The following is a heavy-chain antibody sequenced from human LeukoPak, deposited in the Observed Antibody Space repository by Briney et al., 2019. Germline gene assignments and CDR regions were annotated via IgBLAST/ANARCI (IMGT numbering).Heavy chain of an antibody. CDR2: MNPNSGGT. J-gene: IGHJ4*02. V-gene: IGHV1-2*02. D-gene: IGHD3-10*01. CDR3: AREGSYYNAPDY. Sequence: ASVKVSCKASGYTFTSYDINWVRQATGQGLEWMGWMNPNSGGTNYAQKFQGRVTMTRDTSISTAYMELSRLRSDDTAVYYCAREGSYYNAPDYWGQGTLVTVSS. CDR1: GYTFTSYD.